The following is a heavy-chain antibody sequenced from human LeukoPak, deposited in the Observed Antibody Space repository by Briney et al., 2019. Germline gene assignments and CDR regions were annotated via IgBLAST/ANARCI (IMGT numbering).Heavy chain of an antibody. V-gene: IGHV3-30*18. J-gene: IGHJ1*01. CDR3: ANDRALLRPNSSQL. CDR2: ILYDGSDK. D-gene: IGHD1-1*01. CDR1: GFIFRGYG. Sequence: PGRSLRLSCAASGFIFRGYGLHWVRQAPGKGLEWVAVILYDGSDKYYADSVKGRFTISRDNSKNTVSLQMNSLRVEDTAVYYCANDRALLRPNSSQLWGRGTLVTVSS.